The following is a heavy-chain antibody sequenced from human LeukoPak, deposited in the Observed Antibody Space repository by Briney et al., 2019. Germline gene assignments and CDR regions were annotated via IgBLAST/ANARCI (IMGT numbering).Heavy chain of an antibody. V-gene: IGHV4-59*01. CDR3: ARDFTTVDAFDI. CDR2: IYYSGTT. D-gene: IGHD1-1*01. J-gene: IGHJ3*02. Sequence: SETLSLTCTVSGGSINSYYWSWIRQPPGKGLEWIGYIYYSGTTNYNPSLKSRVTISVDKSKNQFSLKLSSVTAADTAVYYCARDFTTVDAFDIWGQGTMVTVSS. CDR1: GGSINSYY.